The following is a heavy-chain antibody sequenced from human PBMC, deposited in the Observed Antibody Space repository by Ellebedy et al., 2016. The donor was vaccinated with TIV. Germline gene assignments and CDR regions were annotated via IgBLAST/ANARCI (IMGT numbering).Heavy chain of an antibody. CDR2: MNFNSGNT. V-gene: IGHV1-8*01. Sequence: ASVKVSCXASGYTFSSYDINWVRQATGQGLEWMGWMNFNSGNTGYAQKFQGRVTITADESTSTAYMELSSLRSEDTAVYYCAFQYSSGYYYDYWGQGTLVTVSS. CDR3: AFQYSSGYYYDY. CDR1: GYTFSSYD. D-gene: IGHD3-22*01. J-gene: IGHJ4*02.